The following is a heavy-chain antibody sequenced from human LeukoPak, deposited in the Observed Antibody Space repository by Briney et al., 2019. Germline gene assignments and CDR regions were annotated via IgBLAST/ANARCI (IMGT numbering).Heavy chain of an antibody. CDR1: EYTFTSYY. CDR3: ATLHGDDFDY. J-gene: IGHJ4*02. Sequence: GASVKVSCKASEYTFTSYYMHWVRQAPGQGLEWMGIINPSGGSTSYAQKFQGRVTMTRDTSTSTVYMELSSLRSEDTAVYYCATLHGDDFDYWGQGTLVTVSS. V-gene: IGHV1-46*01. CDR2: INPSGGST. D-gene: IGHD4-17*01.